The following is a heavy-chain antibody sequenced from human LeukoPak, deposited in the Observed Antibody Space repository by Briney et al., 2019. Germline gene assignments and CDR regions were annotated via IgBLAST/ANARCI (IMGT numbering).Heavy chain of an antibody. J-gene: IGHJ4*02. CDR2: ISGSGGST. CDR1: GFTFSSSA. CDR3: ALGGIAARLDY. Sequence: TGGSLRLSCAASGFTFSSSAMSWVRQAPGKGLEWVSAISGSGGSTYYADSVKGRFTISRDNSKNTLYLQMNSLRAEDTAVYYCALGGIAARLDYWGQGTLVTVSS. V-gene: IGHV3-23*01. D-gene: IGHD6-6*01.